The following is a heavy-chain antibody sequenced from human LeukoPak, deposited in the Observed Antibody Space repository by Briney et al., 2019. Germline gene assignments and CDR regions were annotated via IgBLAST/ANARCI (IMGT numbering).Heavy chain of an antibody. J-gene: IGHJ4*02. CDR1: GFTFSSYS. CDR3: ARDRPTGASRLFVVQ. D-gene: IGHD3-3*01. Sequence: PGGPLRLSCAASGFTFSSYSMTWVRQAPGKGLEWVSSMSSGSRYIYYADSVRGRFTISRDNAKNSLYLLMNSLRAEDTAVYYCARDRPTGASRLFVVQGGQGTLVTVSS. V-gene: IGHV3-21*01. CDR2: MSSGSRYI.